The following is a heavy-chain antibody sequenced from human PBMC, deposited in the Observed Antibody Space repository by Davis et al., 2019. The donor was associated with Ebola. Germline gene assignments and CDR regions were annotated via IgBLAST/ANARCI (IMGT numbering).Heavy chain of an antibody. CDR1: GGTFSSYA. CDR3: ARGPGTGVLYNWFDP. CDR2: IIPILGIA. Sequence: SVKVSCKASGGTFSSYAISWVRQAPGQGLEWMGRIIPILGIANYAQKFQGRVTITADKSTSTAYMELSSLRSEDTAVYYCARGPGTGVLYNWFDPWGQGTLATVSS. J-gene: IGHJ5*02. D-gene: IGHD1-26*01. V-gene: IGHV1-69*04.